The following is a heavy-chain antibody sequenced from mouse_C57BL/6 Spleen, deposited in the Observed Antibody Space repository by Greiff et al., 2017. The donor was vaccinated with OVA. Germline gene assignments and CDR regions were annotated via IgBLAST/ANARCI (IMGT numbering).Heavy chain of an antibody. D-gene: IGHD3-2*02. V-gene: IGHV5-17*01. CDR1: GFTFSDYG. CDR3: ARYSSGYVFAY. Sequence: EVQLVESGGGLVKPGGSLKLSCAASGFTFSDYGMHWVRQAPEKGLEWVAYISSGSSTIYYADTVKGRFTISRDNAKNTLFLQMTSLRSEDTAMYYCARYSSGYVFAYWGQGTLVTVSA. J-gene: IGHJ3*01. CDR2: ISSGSSTI.